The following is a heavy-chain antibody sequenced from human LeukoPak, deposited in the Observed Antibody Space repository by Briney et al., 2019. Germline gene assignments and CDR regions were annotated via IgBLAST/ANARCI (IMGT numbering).Heavy chain of an antibody. CDR1: GFTFSSYW. D-gene: IGHD1-26*01. Sequence: GGSLRLSCAASGFTFSSYWMHWVRQAPGKGLVWVSRSDESTTTYADSVKGRFTISRDNAKNTLYLLMNSLRAEDTAVYYCVRVKVGSWDWFDPWGQGTLVTVSS. CDR3: VRVKVGSWDWFDP. CDR2: SDESTT. J-gene: IGHJ5*02. V-gene: IGHV3-74*01.